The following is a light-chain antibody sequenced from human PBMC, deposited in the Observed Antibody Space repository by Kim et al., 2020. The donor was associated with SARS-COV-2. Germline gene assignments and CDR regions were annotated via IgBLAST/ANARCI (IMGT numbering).Light chain of an antibody. J-gene: IGKJ1*01. V-gene: IGKV1-39*01. Sequence: ASVGDRVTITFRASQSISNYVNWYQQKPGKAPNLLIYAASSLQSGVPSRFSGSGSGTDFTLTISSLQPEDFATYYCQQTYSTPQTFGQGTKVDIK. CDR1: QSISNY. CDR3: QQTYSTPQT. CDR2: AAS.